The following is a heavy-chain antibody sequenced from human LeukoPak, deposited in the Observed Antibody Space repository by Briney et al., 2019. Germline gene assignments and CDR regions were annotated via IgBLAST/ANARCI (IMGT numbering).Heavy chain of an antibody. CDR1: GVSISSSGYY. CDR3: ARSVAGKLVFAY. D-gene: IGHD6-19*01. J-gene: IGHJ4*02. Sequence: SETLSLTCTVSGVSISSSGYYWGWIRQPPGKGLEWIGNIYYSGSTYDNSSLKSRVTISLDMSENQCSLKLSSVTAADTAIYYCARSVAGKLVFAYWGQGTLVTVSS. V-gene: IGHV4-39*07. CDR2: IYYSGST.